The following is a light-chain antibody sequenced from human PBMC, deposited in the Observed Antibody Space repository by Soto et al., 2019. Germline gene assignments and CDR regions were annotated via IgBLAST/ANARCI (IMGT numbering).Light chain of an antibody. CDR3: CSYAGNSLV. V-gene: IGLV2-23*02. J-gene: IGLJ2*01. CDR1: SSDVGSYNL. Sequence: QSALTQPASVSGSPGQSITISCTATSSDVGSYNLVAWYQQHSGKAPKFIIYEVSKRPSGVSNRFSGSKSGNTASLTISGLQAEDEADYYCCSYAGNSLVFGGGTKLPS. CDR2: EVS.